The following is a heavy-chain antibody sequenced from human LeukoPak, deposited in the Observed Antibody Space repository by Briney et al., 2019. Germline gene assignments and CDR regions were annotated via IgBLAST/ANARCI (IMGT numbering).Heavy chain of an antibody. J-gene: IGHJ4*02. CDR3: ATWGSLDYQREAPFDY. Sequence: LGRSLRLSCAASGFTFSSYAMHWVRQAPGKGLEWVAVISYDGSNKYYADSVKGRFTISRDNSKNTLYLQMNSLRAEDTAVYYCATWGSLDYQREAPFDYWGQGTLVTVSS. D-gene: IGHD7-27*01. V-gene: IGHV3-30-3*01. CDR2: ISYDGSNK. CDR1: GFTFSSYA.